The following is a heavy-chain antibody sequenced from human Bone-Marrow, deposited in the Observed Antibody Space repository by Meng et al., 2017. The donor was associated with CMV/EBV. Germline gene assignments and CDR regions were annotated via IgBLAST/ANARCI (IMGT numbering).Heavy chain of an antibody. Sequence: GESLKISCKASGYSFSNFGIAWVRQAPGQGLEWMGWINSYNDEAFYSHKLQDRLTMTMDTSTDTTYMELRGLRSEDTAVYYCARAAPGVNGGSTYVEYWGQGTLVTVSS. CDR3: ARAAPGVNGGSTYVEY. V-gene: IGHV1-18*01. CDR2: INSYNDEA. J-gene: IGHJ4*02. D-gene: IGHD7-27*01. CDR1: GYSFSNFG.